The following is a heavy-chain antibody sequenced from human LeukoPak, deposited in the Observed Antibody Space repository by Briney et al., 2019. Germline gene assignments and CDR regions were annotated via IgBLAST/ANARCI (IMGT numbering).Heavy chain of an antibody. CDR1: GYTFTGQD. CDR2: INPNTGGT. J-gene: IGHJ4*02. Sequence: GASVKVSCKASGYTFTGQDMHWVRQAPGQGLEWMGWINPNTGGTNYEQKFQGRVTMTRDTTISTAYMELNWLTSADTAVYYCASYPRYMSSPPFDYWGQGTLVTVSS. CDR3: ASYPRYMSSPPFDY. D-gene: IGHD5-12*01. V-gene: IGHV1-2*02.